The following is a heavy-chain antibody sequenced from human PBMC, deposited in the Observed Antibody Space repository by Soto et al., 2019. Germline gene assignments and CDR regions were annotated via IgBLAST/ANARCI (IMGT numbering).Heavy chain of an antibody. CDR1: GGSISSYY. CDR3: AKDPHRSGSYYTYYFDY. Sequence: PSETLSLTCTVSGGSISSYYWSWIRQPPGKGPEWIGYIYYSGSTNYNPSLKSRVTISVDTSKNQFSLKLSSVTAADTAVYYCAKDPHRSGSYYTYYFDYWGQGTLVTVSS. J-gene: IGHJ4*02. V-gene: IGHV4-59*01. CDR2: IYYSGST. D-gene: IGHD3-10*01.